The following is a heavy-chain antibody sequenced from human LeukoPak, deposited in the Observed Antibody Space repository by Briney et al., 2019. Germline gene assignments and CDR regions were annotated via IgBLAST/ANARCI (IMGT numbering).Heavy chain of an antibody. CDR1: GGTFSSYA. D-gene: IGHD3-10*01. CDR2: IIPIFGTA. J-gene: IGHJ4*02. V-gene: IGHV1-69*13. Sequence: SVKVSCKASGGTFSSYAISWVRQAPGQGLEWMGGIIPIFGTANYAQKFQGRVTITADESTSTAYMELSSLRAEDTAVYYCARDVFYYGSGSYYNRKHHPHFDYWGQGTLVTVSS. CDR3: ARDVFYYGSGSYYNRKHHPHFDY.